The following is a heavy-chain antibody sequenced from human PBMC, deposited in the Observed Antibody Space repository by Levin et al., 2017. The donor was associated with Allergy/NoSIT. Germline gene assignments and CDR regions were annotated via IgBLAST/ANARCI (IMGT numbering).Heavy chain of an antibody. CDR3: ARWVRAFDY. J-gene: IGHJ4*02. CDR2: IKQDGSEK. Sequence: GESLKISCAASGFTFSRYWMAWVRLAPGKGLEWVAYIKQDGSEKYYVDSVMGRFSVSRDNAKNSLYLQMNSLRAEDTAVYYCARWVRAFDYWGQGILVTVSS. V-gene: IGHV3-7*04. CDR1: GFTFSRYW. D-gene: IGHD3-10*01.